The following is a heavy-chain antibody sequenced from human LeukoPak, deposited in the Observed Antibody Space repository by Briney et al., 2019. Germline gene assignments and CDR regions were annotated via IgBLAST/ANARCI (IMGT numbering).Heavy chain of an antibody. CDR1: GGSISSYY. CDR3: AREVIVVVPAATGDAFDI. D-gene: IGHD2-2*01. V-gene: IGHV4-4*07. Sequence: PSETLSVSCTVSGGSISSYYWSWIRQPAGKGLEWIGRIYTSGSTNYNPSLKSRVTISVDKSKNQFSLKLSSVTAADTAVYYCAREVIVVVPAATGDAFDIWGEGTMVTVSS. CDR2: IYTSGST. J-gene: IGHJ3*02.